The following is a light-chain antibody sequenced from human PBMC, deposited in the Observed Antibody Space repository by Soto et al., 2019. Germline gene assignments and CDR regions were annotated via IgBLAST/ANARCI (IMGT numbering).Light chain of an antibody. J-gene: IGLJ3*02. CDR1: SSNIGSNY. CDR3: AAWDDSLSGPV. Sequence: QSVLTQPPSASGTPGQRGTISCSGSSSNIGSNYVYWYQQLPGTAPKLLIYRNNQRPSGVPDRFSGSKSGTSASLAISGLRYEDEADYYCAAWDDSLSGPVFGGGTKVTVL. V-gene: IGLV1-47*01. CDR2: RNN.